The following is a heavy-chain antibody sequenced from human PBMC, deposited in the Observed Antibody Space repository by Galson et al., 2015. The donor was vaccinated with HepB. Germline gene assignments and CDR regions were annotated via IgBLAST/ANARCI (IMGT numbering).Heavy chain of an antibody. CDR3: ARIHCGGNCYSGAWYFDY. V-gene: IGHV3-7*03. CDR2: IKHDGSEK. CDR1: GFTFSSYW. Sequence: SLRLSCAASGFTFSSYWMSWVRQAPGKGLEWVANIKHDGSEKYDVDSVKGRFTISRDNAKNSLYLQMSSLRAEDTAVYYCARIHCGGNCYSGAWYFDYWGQGTLVTASS. D-gene: IGHD2-21*02. J-gene: IGHJ4*02.